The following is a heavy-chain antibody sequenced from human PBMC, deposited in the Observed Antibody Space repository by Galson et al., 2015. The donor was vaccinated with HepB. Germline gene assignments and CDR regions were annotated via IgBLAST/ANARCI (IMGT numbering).Heavy chain of an antibody. Sequence: SVRLSCAASGFTASSNYMSWVRQAPGKGLEWVSIIYSSGTTKYADSVKGRFTISRDNSRNTLFLEMNSLRREDTAVYYCARYYDSTGRTPGGFDIWGQGTMVTVSS. CDR1: GFTASSNY. CDR2: IYSSGTT. D-gene: IGHD3-22*01. CDR3: ARYYDSTGRTPGGFDI. V-gene: IGHV3-66*02. J-gene: IGHJ3*02.